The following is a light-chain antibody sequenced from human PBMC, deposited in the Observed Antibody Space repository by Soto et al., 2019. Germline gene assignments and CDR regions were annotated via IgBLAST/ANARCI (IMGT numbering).Light chain of an antibody. V-gene: IGLV3-21*02. J-gene: IGLJ2*01. Sequence: SYELTQPHSVPGAPGQTATITSWGNTIGRKGVHWYQQKPGQAPVLVVYDDSDRPSGIPERLSGSNAGNTVTLTISRVAAGDEADYYCPVWDSSSAHVVSGGGTNVTVL. CDR3: PVWDSSSAHVV. CDR1: TIGRKG. CDR2: DDS.